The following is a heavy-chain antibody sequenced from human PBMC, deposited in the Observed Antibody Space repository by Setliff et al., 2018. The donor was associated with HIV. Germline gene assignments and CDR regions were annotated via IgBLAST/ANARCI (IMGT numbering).Heavy chain of an antibody. J-gene: IGHJ4*02. CDR2: IYYSGST. D-gene: IGHD2-2*01. V-gene: IGHV4-39*07. CDR1: GGSISSSSYY. Sequence: SETLSLTCTVSGGSISSSSYYWGWIRQPPGKGLEWIGSIYYSGSTYYNPTLKSRVTISVDTSKNQCSLKLSSVTAPDTAVYYCARGFDYAQRPPLYYFDYWGQGTLVTVSS. CDR3: ARGFDYAQRPPLYYFDY.